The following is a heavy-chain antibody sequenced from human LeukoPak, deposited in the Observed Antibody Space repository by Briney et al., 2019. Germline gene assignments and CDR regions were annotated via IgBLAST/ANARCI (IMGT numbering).Heavy chain of an antibody. CDR3: AKQPRPNLTYYYDSSGYYSGHY. CDR2: ISGSGGST. CDR1: GFTFSSYV. J-gene: IGHJ4*02. Sequence: GGSLRLSCAASGFTFSSYVMSWVRQAPGKGLEWVSAISGSGGSTYYADSVKGRFTISRDNSKNTLYLQMNSLRAEDTAVYYCAKQPRPNLTYYYDSSGYYSGHYWGQGTLVTVSS. D-gene: IGHD3-22*01. V-gene: IGHV3-23*01.